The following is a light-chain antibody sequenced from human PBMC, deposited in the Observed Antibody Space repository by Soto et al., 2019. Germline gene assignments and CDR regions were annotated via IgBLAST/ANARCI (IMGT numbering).Light chain of an antibody. CDR3: QQSSNWPQT. V-gene: IGKV3D-20*02. CDR1: QSVDNNW. CDR2: GAS. Sequence: IVLTQSPGTLSLSPGERATLSCRASQSVDNNWLAWYQQKPGQAPRPLISGASRRATGVPDRFSGGGSGTDFTLTISRLEPEDLEVYYCQQSSNWPQTLGQGTKVDIK. J-gene: IGKJ1*01.